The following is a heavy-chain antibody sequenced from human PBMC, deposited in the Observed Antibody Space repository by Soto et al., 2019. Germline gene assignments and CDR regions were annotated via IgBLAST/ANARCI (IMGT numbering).Heavy chain of an antibody. Sequence: GASVKVSCKAAGGTLSSYAISWVRQAPGQGLEWMGGIIPIFGTANYAQKFQGRVTITADKSTSTAYMELSSLRSEDTAVYYCARDLGYCTNGVCSSYYYYGMDVWGQGTTVTVSS. CDR3: ARDLGYCTNGVCSSYYYYGMDV. V-gene: IGHV1-69*06. J-gene: IGHJ6*02. CDR2: IIPIFGTA. D-gene: IGHD2-8*01. CDR1: GGTLSSYA.